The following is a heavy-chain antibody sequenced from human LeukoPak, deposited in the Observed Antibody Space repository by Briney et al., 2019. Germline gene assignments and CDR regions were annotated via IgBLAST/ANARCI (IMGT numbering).Heavy chain of an antibody. CDR1: GYTLTSYG. CDR3: ASTISGIAADP. J-gene: IGHJ5*02. Sequence: GASVKVSCKASGYTLTSYGISWVRQAPGQGLEWMGRIIPILGIANYAQKFQGRVTITADKSTSTAYMELSSLRSEDTAVYYCASTISGIAADPWGQGTLVTVSS. D-gene: IGHD6-6*01. CDR2: IIPILGIA. V-gene: IGHV1-69*04.